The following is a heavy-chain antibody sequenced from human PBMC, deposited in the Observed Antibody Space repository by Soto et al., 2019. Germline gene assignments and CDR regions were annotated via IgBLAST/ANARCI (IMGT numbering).Heavy chain of an antibody. Sequence: QVQLVQSGAEVKKPGASVKVSCKASGYTFTSYGISWVRQAPGQGLEWMGWISAYNGNTNYAQKLHGKVTMTTVTSTRTAYMELRSLRSVDTAVYYCAVEKTHQLAAPVSGAFDMWGQGTMVTVSS. CDR2: ISAYNGNT. D-gene: IGHD2-15*01. J-gene: IGHJ3*02. V-gene: IGHV1-18*01. CDR3: AVEKTHQLAAPVSGAFDM. CDR1: GYTFTSYG.